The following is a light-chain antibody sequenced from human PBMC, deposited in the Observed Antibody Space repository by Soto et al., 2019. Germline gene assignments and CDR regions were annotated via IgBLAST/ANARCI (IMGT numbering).Light chain of an antibody. V-gene: IGKV3-15*01. CDR3: QQNKDWPGT. CDR1: QSVSSY. CDR2: DAS. Sequence: EIVMTQSPATLSVSPGERATLSCRASQSVSSYLAWYQQKPGQAPRLLIYDASTRATGIPVRFSGSGSGTEFTLTISSLQSEDFGVYYCQQNKDWPGTFGQGTKVGIK. J-gene: IGKJ1*01.